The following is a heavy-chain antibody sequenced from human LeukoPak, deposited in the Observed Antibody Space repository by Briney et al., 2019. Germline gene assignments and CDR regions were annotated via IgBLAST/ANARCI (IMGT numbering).Heavy chain of an antibody. Sequence: ASVKVSCKASGYTFTGYYMHWVRQAPGQGLEWMGWINPNSGGTNYAQKFQGRVTMTRDTSISTAYMELSRLRSDDTAVYYCARVAGIAVAGIDYWGQGTLVTVSS. CDR1: GYTFTGYY. CDR3: ARVAGIAVAGIDY. J-gene: IGHJ4*02. D-gene: IGHD6-19*01. CDR2: INPNSGGT. V-gene: IGHV1-2*02.